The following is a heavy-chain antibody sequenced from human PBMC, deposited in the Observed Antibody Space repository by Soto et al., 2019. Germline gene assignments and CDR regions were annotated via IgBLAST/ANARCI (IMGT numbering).Heavy chain of an antibody. Sequence: EVQLLESGGGLVQPGGSLRLACAASGFTFSSYAMSWVRQAPGKGLEWVSAISGSGGSTYYADSVKGRFTISRDNSKNTLYLQMTSLRAEDTAVYYCAKDRGYYDSSGYYYDAFDIWGQGTMVTVSS. CDR1: GFTFSSYA. CDR3: AKDRGYYDSSGYYYDAFDI. D-gene: IGHD3-22*01. V-gene: IGHV3-23*01. CDR2: ISGSGGST. J-gene: IGHJ3*02.